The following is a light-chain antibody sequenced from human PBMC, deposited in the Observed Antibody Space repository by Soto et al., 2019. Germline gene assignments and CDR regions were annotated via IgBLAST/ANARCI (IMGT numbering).Light chain of an antibody. CDR3: TSYTSYSTLDV. CDR2: EVS. V-gene: IGLV2-14*01. CDR1: SSDVGGYNY. J-gene: IGLJ1*01. Sequence: QSVLTQPASVSGSPGQSITISCTGTSSDVGGYNYVSWYQQHPDKAPKLMIYEVSNRPSGVSNRFSGSKSGHTASLTISGLQSEDEADYCCTSYTSYSTLDVFGTGTKLTVL.